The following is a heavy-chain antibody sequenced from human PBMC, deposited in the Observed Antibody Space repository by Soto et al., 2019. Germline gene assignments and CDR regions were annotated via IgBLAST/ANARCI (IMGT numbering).Heavy chain of an antibody. V-gene: IGHV5-51*01. CDR1: GYSFTSYW. Sequence: GESLKISCKGSGYSFTSYWVGWVRQMPGKGLEWMGIIYPGDSDTRYSPSFQGQVTISADKSISTAYLQWSSLKASDTATYYCAHMTTVTTFDSWGQGTLVTVSS. J-gene: IGHJ4*02. CDR2: IYPGDSDT. CDR3: AHMTTVTTFDS. D-gene: IGHD4-17*01.